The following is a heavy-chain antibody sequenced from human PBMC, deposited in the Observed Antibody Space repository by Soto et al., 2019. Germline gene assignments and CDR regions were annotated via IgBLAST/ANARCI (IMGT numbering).Heavy chain of an antibody. D-gene: IGHD3-22*01. Sequence: HPGGSLRLSCAASGFSVSSNHMSWVRQAPGKGLEWVSTIYSGGSTDYTDSVKGRFTVSRDTSKDTLYLQMNRLRAEDTAMYYCARDQGGYYYDRTGYFFDYWGQGTLVTVSS. J-gene: IGHJ4*02. CDR3: ARDQGGYYYDRTGYFFDY. CDR1: GFSVSSNH. CDR2: IYSGGST. V-gene: IGHV3-53*01.